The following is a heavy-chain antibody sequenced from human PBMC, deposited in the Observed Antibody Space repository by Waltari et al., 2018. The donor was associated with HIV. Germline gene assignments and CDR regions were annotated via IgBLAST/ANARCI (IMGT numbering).Heavy chain of an antibody. Sequence: QVQLQQWGAGLLKPSETLSLTCAVYGGSFSGYYWSWIRQPPGKGLEWIGEINHSGSTNYNPSLKSRVTISVDTSKNQFSLKLSSVTAADTAVYYCARLAYCGGDCYTPRDYWGQGTLVTVSS. V-gene: IGHV4-34*01. J-gene: IGHJ4*02. CDR2: INHSGST. CDR3: ARLAYCGGDCYTPRDY. D-gene: IGHD2-21*02. CDR1: GGSFSGYY.